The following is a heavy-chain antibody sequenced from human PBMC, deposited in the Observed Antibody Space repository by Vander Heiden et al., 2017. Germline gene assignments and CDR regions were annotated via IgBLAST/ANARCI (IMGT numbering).Heavy chain of an antibody. CDR2: LSYDGSNK. V-gene: IGHV3-30*18. J-gene: IGHJ6*02. CDR1: SSYF. CDR3: AKNGQALGYPLNV. Sequence: SSYFMHWVRQAPGKGLEWVAVLSYDGSNKYYADAVKGRFTISRDNSKNTRYLQMNSLRAEDAAVYYSAKNGQALGYPLNVRCQGSTVTVYS. D-gene: IGHD2-2*03.